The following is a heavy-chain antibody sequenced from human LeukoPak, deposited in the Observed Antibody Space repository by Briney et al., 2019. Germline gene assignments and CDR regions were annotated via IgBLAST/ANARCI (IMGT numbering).Heavy chain of an antibody. CDR1: GFTFSRYW. CDR2: IRGKAYGGTT. V-gene: IGHV3-49*04. J-gene: IGHJ4*02. CDR3: TRGDWGTDY. D-gene: IGHD3-16*01. Sequence: GESLRLSCAAAGFTFSRYWMSWVRQAPGKGLEWVGFIRGKAYGGTTEYAASVKGRFSISRDDSKSIAYLQMNGLKIEDTAVYYCTRGDWGTDYWGQGSLVTVSS.